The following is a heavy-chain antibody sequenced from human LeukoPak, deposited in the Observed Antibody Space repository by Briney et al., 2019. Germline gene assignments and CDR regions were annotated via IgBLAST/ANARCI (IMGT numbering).Heavy chain of an antibody. CDR2: ISGSGAST. CDR3: ARPPFSSSWYYFDY. J-gene: IGHJ4*02. CDR1: GFTFSSYA. Sequence: GGSLGLSCAASGFTFSSYAMSWVRQAPGKGLQWVSAISGSGASTYYADSVKGRFTISRDNSKSTLYLQMNSLRAEDTAVYYCARPPFSSSWYYFDYWGQGTLVTVSS. V-gene: IGHV3-23*01. D-gene: IGHD6-13*01.